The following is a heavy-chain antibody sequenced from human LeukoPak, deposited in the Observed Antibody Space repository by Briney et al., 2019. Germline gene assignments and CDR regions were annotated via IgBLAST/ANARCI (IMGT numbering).Heavy chain of an antibody. Sequence: ASVKVSCKASGYTFTSYDINWVRQATGQGLEWMGWMNPNSGNTGYAQKFQGRVTMTRNTSISTAYMELSSLRSEDTAVYYCARDSLGYCSGGSCYGVYFDYWGQGTLVTVSS. CDR3: ARDSLGYCSGGSCYGVYFDY. CDR2: MNPNSGNT. D-gene: IGHD2-15*01. J-gene: IGHJ4*02. V-gene: IGHV1-8*01. CDR1: GYTFTSYD.